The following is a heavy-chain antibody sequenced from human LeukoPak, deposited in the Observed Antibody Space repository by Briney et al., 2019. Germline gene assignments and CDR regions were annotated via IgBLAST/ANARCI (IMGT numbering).Heavy chain of an antibody. CDR1: GYTFTGYY. D-gene: IGHD5-18*01. CDR3: ARDLGGYSYGTREMATKIFQVGEY. CDR2: MNPNSGNT. J-gene: IGHJ4*02. Sequence: ASVKVSCKASGYTFTGYYIHWVRQATGQGLEWMGWMNPNSGNTGYAQKLQGRVTMTTDTSTSTAYMELRSLRSDDTAVYYCARDLGGYSYGTREMATKIFQVGEYWGQGTLVTVSS. V-gene: IGHV1-8*02.